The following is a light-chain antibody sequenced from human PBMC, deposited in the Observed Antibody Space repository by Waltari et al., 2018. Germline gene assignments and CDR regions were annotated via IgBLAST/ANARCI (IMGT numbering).Light chain of an antibody. CDR1: QSLLHSHGYNY. J-gene: IGKJ2*01. V-gene: IGKV2-28*01. Sequence: VMNQSPLSLSVTPCAAASLSCRSRQSLLHSHGYNYLDWYLQKPGQSPQLLIYLGSNRASGVPDRFSGSASGTDFTLKISRVEAEDVGVYYCMQALQTPYTFGQGTKLEIK. CDR3: MQALQTPYT. CDR2: LGS.